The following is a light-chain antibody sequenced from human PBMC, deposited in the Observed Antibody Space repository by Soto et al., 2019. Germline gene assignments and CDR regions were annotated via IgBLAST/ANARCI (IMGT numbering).Light chain of an antibody. CDR3: QQYGSSRT. CDR1: QSVSSN. V-gene: IGKV3-20*01. Sequence: EIGFAQSPCTLSLSPGERATLSCRASQSVSSNLAWYQQKPGQAPRLLIYGASTRATGIPARFSGSGSGTDFILTISRLEPEDFAVYYCQQYGSSRTFGQGTKVDIK. CDR2: GAS. J-gene: IGKJ1*01.